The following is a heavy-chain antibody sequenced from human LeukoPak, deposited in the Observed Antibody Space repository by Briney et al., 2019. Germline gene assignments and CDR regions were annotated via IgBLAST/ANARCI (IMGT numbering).Heavy chain of an antibody. Sequence: PGGSLRLSCAASGFTFSDYDMHWVRQAPGKGLEWVAFIQYDGSNKYFADSVKGRFTISRDNSKNTLYLQMNSLRAEDTAVYYCARPLKANAGYFDFWGQGTLVTVSS. D-gene: IGHD3-10*01. J-gene: IGHJ4*02. CDR3: ARPLKANAGYFDF. CDR1: GFTFSDYD. V-gene: IGHV3-30*19. CDR2: IQYDGSNK.